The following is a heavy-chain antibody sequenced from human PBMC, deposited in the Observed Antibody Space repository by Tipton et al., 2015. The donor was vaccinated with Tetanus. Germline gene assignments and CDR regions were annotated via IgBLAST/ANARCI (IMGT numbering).Heavy chain of an antibody. CDR3: ARLASYSNHLDA. V-gene: IGHV4-31*03. J-gene: IGHJ4*02. D-gene: IGHD4-11*01. Sequence: LRLSCTVSGDSISSGPYSWSWLRQHPGKGLELIGYIYYSGTSYISPSLTRRVSIAVDTSRNQFSLNLTSVTVADSAVYYCARLASYSNHLDAWGQGALVTVSS. CDR1: GDSISSGPYS. CDR2: IYYSGTS.